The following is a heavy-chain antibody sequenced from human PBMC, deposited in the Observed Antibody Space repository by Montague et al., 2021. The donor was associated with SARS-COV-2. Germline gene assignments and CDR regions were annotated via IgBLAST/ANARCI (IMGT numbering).Heavy chain of an antibody. CDR3: AREFRTYGYGGQYWYFDL. J-gene: IGHJ2*01. Sequence: SETLSLTCAVSGGSISSSHWWSWVRQPPGKVLEWIGEIYHSGSTNYNPSLNSLVTISIDKSKNQFSLKLSSVTAADTAVYYCAREFRTYGYGGQYWYFDLWGRGTLVTVSS. D-gene: IGHD3-10*01. V-gene: IGHV4-4*02. CDR1: GGSISSSHW. CDR2: IYHSGST.